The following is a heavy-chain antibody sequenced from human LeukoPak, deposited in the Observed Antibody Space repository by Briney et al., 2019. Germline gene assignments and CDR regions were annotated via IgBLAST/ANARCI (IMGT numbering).Heavy chain of an antibody. V-gene: IGHV5-51*01. CDR3: ARQAPAFDI. CDR1: GYIFSNYW. J-gene: IGHJ3*02. Sequence: GESLQISCKGSGYIFSNYWIAWVRQMPGKGLEWMGVIYPGDSDTRYSPSFEGQVTISADKSINSAYLQWISLKASDTAMYYCARQAPAFDIWGQGTMVTVSS. CDR2: IYPGDSDT.